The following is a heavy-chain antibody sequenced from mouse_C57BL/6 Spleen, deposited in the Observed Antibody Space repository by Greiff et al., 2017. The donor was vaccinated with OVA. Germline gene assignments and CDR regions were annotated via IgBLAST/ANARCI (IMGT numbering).Heavy chain of an antibody. V-gene: IGHV5-17*01. D-gene: IGHD2-9*01. CDR2: ISSGSSTI. CDR3: ARPYYVYDYYAMDY. J-gene: IGHJ4*01. CDR1: GFTFSDYG. Sequence: EVKLVESGGGLVKPGGSLKLSCAASGFTFSDYGMHWVRQAPEKGLEWVAYISSGSSTIFYADTVKGRFTISSDNAKNTLFLQMTSLGYEDTAMYYCARPYYVYDYYAMDYWGQGTSVTVSS.